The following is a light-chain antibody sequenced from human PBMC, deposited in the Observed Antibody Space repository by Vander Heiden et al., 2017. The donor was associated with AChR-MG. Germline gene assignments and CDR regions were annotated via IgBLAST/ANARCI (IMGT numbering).Light chain of an antibody. CDR2: DAS. CDR1: QGIRND. CDR3: RQDDNFPRT. V-gene: IGKV1-6*01. Sequence: AIQMTQSPSSLSASVGDTVTITCRASQGIRNDLNWYQQKPGKAPKLLIYDASTLQSGVPSRFSGSASGTDFTLTISSLQPEDFATYYCRQDDNFPRTFGQGTKVEIK. J-gene: IGKJ1*01.